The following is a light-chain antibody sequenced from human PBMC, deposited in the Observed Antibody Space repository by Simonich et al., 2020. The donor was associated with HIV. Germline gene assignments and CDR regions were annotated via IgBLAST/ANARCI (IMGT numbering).Light chain of an antibody. CDR1: SSDVGGYSY. Sequence: QSALTQPASVSGSPGQSIPISCTGTSSDVGGYSYVSWYQQHPGKAPQLMIYDVSNRPSWVSNRFSGSKSCNTASLTISGLQAEDEADYYCSSYTSSTTLVVFGGGTKLTVL. CDR3: SSYTSSTTLVV. CDR2: DVS. J-gene: IGLJ2*01. V-gene: IGLV2-14*03.